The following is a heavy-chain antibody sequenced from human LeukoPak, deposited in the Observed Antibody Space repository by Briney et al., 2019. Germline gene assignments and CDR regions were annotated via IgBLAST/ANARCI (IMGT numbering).Heavy chain of an antibody. CDR1: GGSISSGSYY. Sequence: SETLSLTCTVSGGSISSGSYYWSWIRQPAGKGLEWIGRIYTSGSTNYNPSLKSRVTISVDTSKNQFSLKLSSVTAADTAVYYCARDRGYSSSPVDYWGQGTLVTVSS. J-gene: IGHJ4*02. CDR2: IYTSGST. CDR3: ARDRGYSSSPVDY. D-gene: IGHD6-6*01. V-gene: IGHV4-61*02.